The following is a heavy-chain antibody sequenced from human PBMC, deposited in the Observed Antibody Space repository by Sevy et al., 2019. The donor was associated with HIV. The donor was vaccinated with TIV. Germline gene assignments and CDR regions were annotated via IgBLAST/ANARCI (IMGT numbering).Heavy chain of an antibody. D-gene: IGHD2-15*01. Sequence: GGSLRLSCAASGFSFSNYWMSWVRQAPGKGLEWVANIKQDGSKREYVDSVKGRLTISRDNGKNSVYLQMDSLRAEDPAVYYCAREGSGGFDYWGQGTLVTVSS. J-gene: IGHJ4*02. CDR2: IKQDGSKR. CDR1: GFSFSNYW. CDR3: AREGSGGFDY. V-gene: IGHV3-7*01.